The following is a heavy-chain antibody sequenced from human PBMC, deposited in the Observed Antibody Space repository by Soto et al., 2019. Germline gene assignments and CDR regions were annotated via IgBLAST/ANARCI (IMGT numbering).Heavy chain of an antibody. Sequence: HLVESGGDVVQPGRSLRLSCAASDFIFSSRPVHWVRQTPGRGLEWMAVISHDGGTTYYSDSVEGRFTVSRDLSSNTVHLQLNSLRREESAVYYCATENTPPGVRGGLDFWGQGTMVTVSS. V-gene: IGHV3-30*01. CDR2: ISHDGGTT. D-gene: IGHD3-10*01. CDR3: ATENTPPGVRGGLDF. CDR1: DFIFSSRP. J-gene: IGHJ3*01.